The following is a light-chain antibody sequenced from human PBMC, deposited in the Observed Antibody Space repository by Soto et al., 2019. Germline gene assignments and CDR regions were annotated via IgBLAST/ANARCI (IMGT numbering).Light chain of an antibody. V-gene: IGKV3-11*01. Sequence: EIVLTQSPATLSLSPGERVTLSCRASQSISSYLAWYQQKPGQAPRLLIYDASNRATGIPPRFSGSGSGTDFILTISSLQPEDSGVYYCQQCHDWVTFGRGTKVDIK. CDR2: DAS. CDR1: QSISSY. CDR3: QQCHDWVT. J-gene: IGKJ4*01.